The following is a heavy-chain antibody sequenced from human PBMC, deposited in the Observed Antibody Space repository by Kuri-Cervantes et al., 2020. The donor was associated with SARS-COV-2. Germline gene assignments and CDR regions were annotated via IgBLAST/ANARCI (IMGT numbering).Heavy chain of an antibody. D-gene: IGHD3-10*01. CDR1: GFTFSSYA. CDR3: AAVLLWFGEYNDY. J-gene: IGHJ4*02. V-gene: IGHV3-30-3*01. Sequence: GGSLRLSCAASGFTFSSYAMHWVRQAPGKGLEWVAVISYDGSNKYYADSVKGRFTISRDNSNNTLYLQMNSLRAEDTAVYYCAAVLLWFGEYNDYWGQGTLVTVSS. CDR2: ISYDGSNK.